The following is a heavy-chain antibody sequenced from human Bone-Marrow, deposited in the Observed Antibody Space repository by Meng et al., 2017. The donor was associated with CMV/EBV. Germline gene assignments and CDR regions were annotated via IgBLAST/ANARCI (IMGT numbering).Heavy chain of an antibody. D-gene: IGHD2-2*01. V-gene: IGHV4-4*07. J-gene: IGHJ4*02. CDR3: ARLRVVPTTTDYYDL. CDR1: GGSISSYY. Sequence: GSLRLSCTVSGGSISSYYWSWIRQPAGKGLEWIGRIYTSGSTNYNPSLKSRVTMSVDTSKNQFSLKLSSVTAADTAVYYCARLRVVPTTTDYYDLWGQGTLVTVSS. CDR2: IYTSGST.